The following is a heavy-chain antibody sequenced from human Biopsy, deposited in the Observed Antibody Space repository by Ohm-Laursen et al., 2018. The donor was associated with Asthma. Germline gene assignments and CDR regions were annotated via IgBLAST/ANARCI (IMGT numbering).Heavy chain of an antibody. CDR3: AKRRGYSGHDNDY. Sequence: SLRLSFAASGFTLSTSWMTWVRQAPGKGLEWVAVISYDGNHKFYEDSVKGRFTIPRDNSKNTLYLQMNSLRTEDTAVYYCAKRRGYSGHDNDYWGQGTLVIVSS. J-gene: IGHJ4*02. V-gene: IGHV3-30*18. D-gene: IGHD5-12*01. CDR1: GFTLSTSW. CDR2: ISYDGNHK.